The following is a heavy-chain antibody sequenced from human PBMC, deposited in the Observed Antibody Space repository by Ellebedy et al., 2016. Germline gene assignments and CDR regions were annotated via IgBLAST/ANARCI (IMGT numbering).Heavy chain of an antibody. CDR1: GGSISSYY. Sequence: SETLSLTCTVSGGSISSYYWSWIRQPPGKGLEWSGYIYYSGSTNYNPSLKSRVTISVDTSKNQISLKLSSVTAADTAVYYCARHGYSSGWGPFDYWGQGTLVTVSS. J-gene: IGHJ4*02. CDR2: IYYSGST. D-gene: IGHD6-19*01. V-gene: IGHV4-59*08. CDR3: ARHGYSSGWGPFDY.